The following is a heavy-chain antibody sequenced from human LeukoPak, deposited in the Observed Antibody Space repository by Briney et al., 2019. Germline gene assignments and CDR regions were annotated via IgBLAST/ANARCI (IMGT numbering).Heavy chain of an antibody. CDR3: ARDRVVVTAIGYYYYYYGMDV. V-gene: IGHV1-46*01. CDR2: INPSGGST. CDR1: GYTFTSYY. J-gene: IGHJ6*02. Sequence: ASVKVSCKASGYTFTSYYMHRVRQAPGQGLEWMGIINPSGGSTSYAQKFQGRVTMTRDTSTSTVYMELSSLRSEDTAVYYCARDRVVVTAIGYYYYYYGMDVWGQGTTVTVSS. D-gene: IGHD2-21*02.